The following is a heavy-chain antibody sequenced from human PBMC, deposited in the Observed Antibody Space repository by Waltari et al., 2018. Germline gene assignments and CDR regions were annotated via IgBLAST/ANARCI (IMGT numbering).Heavy chain of an antibody. CDR1: GGSFSGYY. CDR3: ARAGSVQRTGNHSFDY. D-gene: IGHD7-27*01. J-gene: IGHJ4*02. CDR2: INHSGST. V-gene: IGHV4-34*01. Sequence: QVQLQQWGAGLLKPSETLSLTCAVYGGSFSGYYWSWIRQPPGKGLEWIGEINHSGSTNYNPSRKSRVTISVDTSKNQFSLKLSSVTAADTAVYYCARAGSVQRTGNHSFDYWGQGTLVTVSS.